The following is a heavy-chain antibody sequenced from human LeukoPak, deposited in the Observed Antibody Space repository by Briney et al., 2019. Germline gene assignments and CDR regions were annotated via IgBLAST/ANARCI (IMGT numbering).Heavy chain of an antibody. CDR3: ASRTADYGSGSHYGY. V-gene: IGHV1-69*05. CDR1: GGTFNNYA. D-gene: IGHD3-10*01. J-gene: IGHJ4*02. Sequence: GSSVKVSCKASGGTFNNYAISWVRQAPGHGLEWMGGIIPFSGTANYAQKFQGRVTITTDESTSTDYMELSNLRSDDTAVYYCASRTADYGSGSHYGYWGQGTLVTVSS. CDR2: IIPFSGTA.